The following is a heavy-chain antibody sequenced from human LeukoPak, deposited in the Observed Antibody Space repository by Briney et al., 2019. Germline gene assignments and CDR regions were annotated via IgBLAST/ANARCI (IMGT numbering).Heavy chain of an antibody. V-gene: IGHV4-38-2*02. CDR1: GYSISSGYY. D-gene: IGHD6-13*01. Sequence: PSETLSVNCTVSGYSISSGYYWGWIRQPPGKGLEWIGSIYHSGSTYYNPSLKSRVTISVDTSKNQFSLKLSSVTAADTAVYYCARVGLAAAARRAFDIWGQGTMVTVSS. CDR2: IYHSGST. J-gene: IGHJ3*02. CDR3: ARVGLAAAARRAFDI.